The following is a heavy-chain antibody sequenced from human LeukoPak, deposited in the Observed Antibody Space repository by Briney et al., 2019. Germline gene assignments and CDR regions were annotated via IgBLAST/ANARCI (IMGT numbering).Heavy chain of an antibody. J-gene: IGHJ5*02. CDR2: VRYDGSNK. V-gene: IGHV3-30*02. CDR3: ARGTEMATMGSWFDP. Sequence: GGSLRLSCAASGFTFSSYGMHWVRQAPGKGLEWVAFVRYDGSNKYYADSVKGRFTISRDNSKNTLYLQMNSLRAEDTAVYYCARGTEMATMGSWFDPWGQGTLVTVSS. CDR1: GFTFSSYG. D-gene: IGHD5-24*01.